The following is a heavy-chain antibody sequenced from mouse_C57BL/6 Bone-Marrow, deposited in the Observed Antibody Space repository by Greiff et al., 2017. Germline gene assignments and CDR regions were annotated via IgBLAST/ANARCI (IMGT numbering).Heavy chain of an antibody. Sequence: EVKLVESGGGLVQPGGSLKLSCAASGFTFSDYGMAWVRQAPRKGPEWVAFISNLAYSIYYADTVTGRFTISRENGKNSLYLEMSSLRSEDTAMYYCARRGLRDYAMDYWGQGTSVTVSS. J-gene: IGHJ4*01. CDR3: ARRGLRDYAMDY. CDR2: ISNLAYSI. V-gene: IGHV5-15*01. CDR1: GFTFSDYG. D-gene: IGHD6-1*01.